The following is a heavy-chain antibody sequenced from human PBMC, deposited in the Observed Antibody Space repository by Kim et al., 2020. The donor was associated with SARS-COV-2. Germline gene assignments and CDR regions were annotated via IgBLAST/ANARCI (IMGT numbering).Heavy chain of an antibody. CDR2: T. Sequence: THHGDSDKCRFTISRDNSKNTRFLQLNSLRAGDTAIYYCAKDTGSRSFDYWGQGTLLTVSS. D-gene: IGHD2-15*01. J-gene: IGHJ4*02. V-gene: IGHV3-23*01. CDR3: AKDTGSRSFDY.